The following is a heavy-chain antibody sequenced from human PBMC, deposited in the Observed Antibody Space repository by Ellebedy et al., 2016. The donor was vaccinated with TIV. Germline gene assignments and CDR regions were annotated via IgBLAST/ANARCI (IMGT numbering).Heavy chain of an antibody. J-gene: IGHJ4*02. CDR3: ASGYDFWSGHDY. V-gene: IGHV4-31*03. CDR2: IYYSGST. D-gene: IGHD3-3*01. CDR1: GGSISSGGYY. Sequence: SETLSLXXTVSGGSISSGGYYWSWIRQHPGKGLEWIGYIYYSGSTYYNPSLKSRVTISVDTSKNQFSLKLSSVTAADTAVYYCASGYDFWSGHDYWGQGTLVTVSS.